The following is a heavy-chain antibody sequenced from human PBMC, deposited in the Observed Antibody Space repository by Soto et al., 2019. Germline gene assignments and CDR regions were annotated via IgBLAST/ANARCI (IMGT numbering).Heavy chain of an antibody. CDR1: GGSFSRYH. V-gene: IGHV4-34*01. Sequence: QVQLQQWGAGLLKPSETLSLTCTVYGGSFSRYHWNWIRQAPGKGLEWIGEIHHDGVTNYSPSLEGRVTISVDTSKNEFSLKLSSVTAADTGVYYCARGYGEEWPTSDFWGQGTLVTVSS. CDR3: ARGYGEEWPTSDF. D-gene: IGHD3-10*01. CDR2: IHHDGVT. J-gene: IGHJ4*02.